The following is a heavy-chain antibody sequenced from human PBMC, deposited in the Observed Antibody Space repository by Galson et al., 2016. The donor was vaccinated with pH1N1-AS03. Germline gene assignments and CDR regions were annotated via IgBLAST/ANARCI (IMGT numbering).Heavy chain of an antibody. Sequence: SLRLSCAASGFTFNRHAMHWVRRAPGKGLEWVAIMSYDGSTKYYTDSVRDRFTISRDNSKKTLYLHMSSLRAEDTAVYYCAKDLHFYDTYYLDYWGRGTLVIVSS. J-gene: IGHJ4*02. CDR1: GFTFNRHA. D-gene: IGHD2/OR15-2a*01. V-gene: IGHV3-30*18. CDR2: MSYDGSTK. CDR3: AKDLHFYDTYYLDY.